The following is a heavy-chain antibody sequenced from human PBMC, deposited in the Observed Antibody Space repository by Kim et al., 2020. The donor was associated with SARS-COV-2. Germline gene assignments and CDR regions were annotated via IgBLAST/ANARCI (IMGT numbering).Heavy chain of an antibody. Sequence: SETLSLTCTVHDGSISFYYWSWIRQSPGKGLEWIGYIYYTGSTTYNPSLKSRVTISVDTSKNQFSLKLTSVTAADTAVSYCARGGVGLYYGSGSYGSFD. CDR2: IYYTGST. CDR3: ARGGVGLYYGSGSYGSFD. CDR1: DGSISFYY. J-gene: IGHJ4*03. D-gene: IGHD3-10*01. V-gene: IGHV4-59*01.